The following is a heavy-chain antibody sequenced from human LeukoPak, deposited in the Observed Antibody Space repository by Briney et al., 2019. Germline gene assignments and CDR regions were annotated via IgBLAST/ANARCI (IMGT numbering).Heavy chain of an antibody. D-gene: IGHD5-12*01. CDR1: GFTFSSYS. V-gene: IGHV3-30*19. Sequence: GGSLRLSCAASGFTFSSYSMNWVRQAPGKGLEWVAVISYDGSNKYYADSVKGRFTISRDNSKNTLYLQMNSLRAEDTAVYYCARANSGYDYGYFDYWGQGTLVTVSS. CDR2: ISYDGSNK. J-gene: IGHJ4*02. CDR3: ARANSGYDYGYFDY.